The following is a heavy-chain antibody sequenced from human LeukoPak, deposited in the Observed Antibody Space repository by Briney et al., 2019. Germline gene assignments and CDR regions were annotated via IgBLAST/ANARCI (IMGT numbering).Heavy chain of an antibody. CDR3: SRDKGEIYYYYYMDV. D-gene: IGHD3-10*01. Sequence: GASVKVSCKASGYTFTSYDINWVRQATGQGLEWMGWMNPNSGNTGYAQKFQGRVTMTRNTSISTAYMELSSLRSEDTAVYHCSRDKGEIYYYYYMDVWGKGTTVTVSS. CDR1: GYTFTSYD. V-gene: IGHV1-8*01. CDR2: MNPNSGNT. J-gene: IGHJ6*03.